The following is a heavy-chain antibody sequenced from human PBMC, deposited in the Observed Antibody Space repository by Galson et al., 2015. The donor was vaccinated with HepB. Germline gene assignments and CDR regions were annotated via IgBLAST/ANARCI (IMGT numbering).Heavy chain of an antibody. Sequence: SLRLSCAASGFTFSDYGMHWVRQAPGKGLEWVAIISYDESQKYYADSVKGRFTISRDNSKNTLFLHMKNLRLDDTAVYYCAREERRGASYYLDSWGQGTLVTVSA. D-gene: IGHD1-1*01. CDR1: GFTFSDYG. J-gene: IGHJ4*02. CDR2: ISYDESQK. V-gene: IGHV3-30*03. CDR3: AREERRGASYYLDS.